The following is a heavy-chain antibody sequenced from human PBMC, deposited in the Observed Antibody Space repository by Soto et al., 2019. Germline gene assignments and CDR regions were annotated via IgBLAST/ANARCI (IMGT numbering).Heavy chain of an antibody. D-gene: IGHD6-13*01. CDR2: IWYDGSTK. V-gene: IGHV3-33*01. Sequence: GGSLRLSCAASGFTFRSYGMHWVRQAPGKGLEWVAVIWYDGSTKYYADAVKGRFTISRDNSKNTLFLQMNSLRAEDTAVYYCARVRGSSSYYLPDFDYWSQGALVTVSS. CDR3: ARVRGSSSYYLPDFDY. J-gene: IGHJ4*02. CDR1: GFTFRSYG.